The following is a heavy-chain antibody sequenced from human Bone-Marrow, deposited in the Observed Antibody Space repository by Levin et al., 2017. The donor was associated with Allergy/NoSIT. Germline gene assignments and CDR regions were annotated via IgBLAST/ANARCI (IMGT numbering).Heavy chain of an antibody. Sequence: RSQTLSLTCTVSAGSISSYYWSWIRQSPGKGLEWIGYLYYSGSTKYNPSLKSRVTISLDTSKNQFSLILSSVTAADTAVYYCASTYYLDSSGYYADYWGQGTLVTVSS. D-gene: IGHD3-22*01. V-gene: IGHV4-59*01. CDR3: ASTYYLDSSGYYADY. CDR2: LYYSGST. CDR1: AGSISSYY. J-gene: IGHJ4*02.